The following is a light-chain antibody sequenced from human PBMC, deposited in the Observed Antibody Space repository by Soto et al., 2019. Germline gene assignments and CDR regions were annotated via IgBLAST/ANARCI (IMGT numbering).Light chain of an antibody. V-gene: IGKV1-5*03. CDR3: QQSFT. Sequence: DIPMTQSPSTLSASVGDRVTITCRASQSISSWLAWYQQKPGKAPKLLIYKASTLESGVTSRFSGSGSGTEFTLTISSLQPDDFATYYCQQSFTFGPGTKVDIQ. J-gene: IGKJ3*01. CDR2: KAS. CDR1: QSISSW.